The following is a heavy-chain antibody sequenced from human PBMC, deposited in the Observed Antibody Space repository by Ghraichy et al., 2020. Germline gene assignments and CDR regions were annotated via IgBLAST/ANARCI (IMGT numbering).Heavy chain of an antibody. CDR2: INPNSGDT. CDR3: ARDLVGLPGAIVDADKIDY. CDR1: GYTFTGYY. V-gene: IGHV1-2*06. D-gene: IGHD1-26*01. J-gene: IGHJ4*02. Sequence: ASVKVSCKASGYTFTGYYMHWVRQAPGQGPEWMGRINPNSGDTNYAQKFQDRVTMTRDTSINTAYIELTRLRSDDTAVYYCARDLVGLPGAIVDADKIDYWGQGTLVTVSS.